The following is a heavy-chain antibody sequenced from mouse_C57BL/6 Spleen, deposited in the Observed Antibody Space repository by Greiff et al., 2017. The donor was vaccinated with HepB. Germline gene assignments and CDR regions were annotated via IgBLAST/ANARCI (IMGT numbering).Heavy chain of an antibody. D-gene: IGHD1-1*01. CDR2: IYPGDGDT. CDR3: ARLDYYGSSYGAMDY. CDR1: GYAFSSYW. V-gene: IGHV1-80*01. Sequence: QVQLQQSGAELVKPGASVKISCKASGYAFSSYWMNWVKQRPGKGLEWIGQIYPGDGDTNYNGKFKGKATLTADKSSSTAYMQLSSLTSVDSAVYFCARLDYYGSSYGAMDYWGQGTSVTVSS. J-gene: IGHJ4*01.